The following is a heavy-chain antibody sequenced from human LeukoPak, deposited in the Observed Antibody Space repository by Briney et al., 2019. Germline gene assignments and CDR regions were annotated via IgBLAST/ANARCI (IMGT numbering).Heavy chain of an antibody. J-gene: IGHJ3*01. CDR3: AKGTMIVVADGFDL. CDR1: GFTFSSYA. V-gene: IGHV3-23*01. Sequence: LPGGSLRLSCAASGFTFSSYAMTWVRQAPGKGLEWVSGLSGSGGNTYYADSVKGQFTISRDNSKNTLYLQMNSLRAEDTAVYYCAKGTMIVVADGFDLWGQGTMVTVSS. D-gene: IGHD3-22*01. CDR2: LSGSGGNT.